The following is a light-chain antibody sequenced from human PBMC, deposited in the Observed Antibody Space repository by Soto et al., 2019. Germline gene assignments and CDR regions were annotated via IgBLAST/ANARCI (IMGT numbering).Light chain of an antibody. Sequence: QSVLTQAPSASGTPGQRITISCSGSSSNIGSNYVYWYQQLPGTAPKLLIYTNNQRPSGVPDRFSGSKSGTSVSLAISGLRSEDEADYYCAAWDDSLSSWVFGGGTKVTVL. CDR3: AAWDDSLSSWV. J-gene: IGLJ3*02. CDR2: TNN. CDR1: SSNIGSNY. V-gene: IGLV1-47*01.